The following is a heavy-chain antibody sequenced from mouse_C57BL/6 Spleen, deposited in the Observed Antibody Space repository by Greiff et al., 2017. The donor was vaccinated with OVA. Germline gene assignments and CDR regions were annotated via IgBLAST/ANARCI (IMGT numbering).Heavy chain of an antibody. CDR2: IDPSDSYT. J-gene: IGHJ2*01. CDR3: ARAHPHYYGSPYYFDY. Sequence: QVQLQQPGAELVMPGASVKLSCKASGYTFTSYWMHWVKQRPGQGLEWIGEIDPSDSYTNYNQKFKGKSTLTVDKSSSTAYMQLSSLTSEDSAVYYCARAHPHYYGSPYYFDYWGQGTTLTVSS. V-gene: IGHV1-69*01. D-gene: IGHD1-1*01. CDR1: GYTFTSYW.